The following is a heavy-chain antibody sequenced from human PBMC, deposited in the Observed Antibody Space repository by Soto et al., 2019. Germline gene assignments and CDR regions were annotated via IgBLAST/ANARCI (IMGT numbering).Heavy chain of an antibody. CDR1: GFTFSSYA. Sequence: EVQLVESGGGLVQPGGSLRLSCAASGFTFSSYAMHWVRQAPGKGLEYVSAISSNGGSTYYANSVKGRFTISRDNSKNTRYLQMGSLRAEDMAVYYCAIIVAHVPSWGQGTLVTVSS. CDR3: AIIVAHVPS. D-gene: IGHD5-12*01. V-gene: IGHV3-64*01. CDR2: ISSNGGST. J-gene: IGHJ5*02.